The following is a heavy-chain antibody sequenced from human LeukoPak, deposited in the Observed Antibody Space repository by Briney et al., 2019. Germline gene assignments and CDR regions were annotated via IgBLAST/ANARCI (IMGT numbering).Heavy chain of an antibody. CDR2: ISGSGGNT. CDR3: AREPGSYHWFDP. D-gene: IGHD2-2*01. CDR1: GFTFSSYA. J-gene: IGHJ5*02. Sequence: PGGSLRLSCTASGFTFSSYAMSGVRQALGKGLEWVSAISGSGGNTYYADSVKGRFTISRDNSKNMLYLQMNSLRADDTAVYYCAREPGSYHWFDPWGQGTLVTVSS. V-gene: IGHV3-23*01.